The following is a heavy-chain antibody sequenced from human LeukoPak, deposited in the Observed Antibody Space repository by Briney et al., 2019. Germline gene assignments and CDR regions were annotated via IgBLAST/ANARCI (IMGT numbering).Heavy chain of an antibody. J-gene: IGHJ4*02. Sequence: TETLSLTCAVSGYSISSTYYWGWVRQPPGKGLEWIGSMHHSGSAYYNPSLKSRVTVSVNTSKNQVSLKLKFVTAADTAVYHCARLGYCSSTSCYFENWGQGTLVTVSS. V-gene: IGHV4-38-2*01. CDR1: GYSISSTYY. CDR2: MHHSGSA. D-gene: IGHD2-2*01. CDR3: ARLGYCSSTSCYFEN.